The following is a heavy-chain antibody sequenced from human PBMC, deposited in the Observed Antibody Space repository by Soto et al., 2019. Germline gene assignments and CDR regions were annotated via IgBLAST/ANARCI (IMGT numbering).Heavy chain of an antibody. CDR1: GGSFSGYY. CDR2: INHSGST. Sequence: SQTLSLTCAFSGGSFSGYYWSWIRQPPGKGLEWIREINHSGSTNYNPSLKSRVTISVDTSKNQFSLKLSSMTAADTAVYYCARGSLGYCSGGSCSGPYYYYYYMDVWGKGTTVTVSS. CDR3: ARGSLGYCSGGSCSGPYYYYYYMDV. V-gene: IGHV4-34*01. J-gene: IGHJ6*03. D-gene: IGHD2-15*01.